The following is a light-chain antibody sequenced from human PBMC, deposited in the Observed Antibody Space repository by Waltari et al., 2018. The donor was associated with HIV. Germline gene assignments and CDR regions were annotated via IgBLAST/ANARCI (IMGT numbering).Light chain of an antibody. CDR1: QSLLHSNGYNY. CDR3: MQALQTLPIT. J-gene: IGKJ5*01. CDR2: LGS. V-gene: IGKV2-28*01. Sequence: DIVMTQSPLSLPVTPGEPASISCRSSQSLLHSNGYNYLDWYLQKPGQSPQLLIYLGSNRASGVPDRFSGSGSGTDFTLKINRVEAEDVGVYYCMQALQTLPITFGQGTRLEIK.